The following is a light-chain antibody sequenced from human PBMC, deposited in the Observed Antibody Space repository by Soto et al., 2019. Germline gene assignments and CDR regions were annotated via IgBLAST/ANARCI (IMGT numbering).Light chain of an antibody. J-gene: IGLJ2*01. V-gene: IGLV1-47*01. CDR1: SSNIGSNY. CDR2: RNN. CDR3: GGWDDSLSGPV. Sequence: VLTQPPSASGTPGQRVNISCSGSSSNIGSNYVYWYRQFPGTAPKLLIQRNNQRPSGVPARFSGSKSGTSASLAISGLRSEDEADYYCGGWDDSLSGPVFGGGTKVTVL.